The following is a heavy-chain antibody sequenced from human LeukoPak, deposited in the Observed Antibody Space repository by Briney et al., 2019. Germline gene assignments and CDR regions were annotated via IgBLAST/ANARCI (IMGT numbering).Heavy chain of an antibody. Sequence: SWVRQAPGKGLEWVGFIRSKAYGGTTEYAASVKGRFTISRDDSKSIAYLQMNSLKTEDTAVYYCTRLSIFGVVTWYYFDYWGQGTLVAVSS. D-gene: IGHD3-3*01. V-gene: IGHV3-49*02. CDR2: IRSKAYGGTT. J-gene: IGHJ4*02. CDR3: TRLSIFGVVTWYYFDY.